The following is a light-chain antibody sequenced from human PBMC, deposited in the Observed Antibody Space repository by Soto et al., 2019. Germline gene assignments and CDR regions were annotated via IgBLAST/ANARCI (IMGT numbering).Light chain of an antibody. J-gene: IGLJ1*01. CDR1: SSDVGAYDY. V-gene: IGLV2-8*01. Sequence: QSVLTQPPSASGSPGQSVTISCTGTSSDVGAYDYVSWYQQHPGKAPKLMIYKGTQRPSGVSNRISGATSGNAASLTISGLQADDEADYFCCSSAPESTYVFGTGTQLTVL. CDR2: KGT. CDR3: CSSAPESTYV.